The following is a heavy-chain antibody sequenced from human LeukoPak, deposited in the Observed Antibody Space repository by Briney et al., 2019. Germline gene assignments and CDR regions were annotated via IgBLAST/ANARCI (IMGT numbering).Heavy chain of an antibody. Sequence: GSLRLSCAASGFPLSRYALHWVRQAPGKGLEYVSSISTIGGSTYYANSVKGRFTISRDNSKNTLFLQLCSLRTEDMAVYYCAVAYGGYDWEGGFDYWGQGTLVTVSS. CDR2: ISTIGGST. J-gene: IGHJ4*02. V-gene: IGHV3-64*01. D-gene: IGHD5-12*01. CDR3: AVAYGGYDWEGGFDY. CDR1: GFPLSRYA.